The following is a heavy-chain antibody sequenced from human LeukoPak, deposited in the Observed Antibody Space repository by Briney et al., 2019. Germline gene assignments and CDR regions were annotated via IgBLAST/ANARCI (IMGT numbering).Heavy chain of an antibody. J-gene: IGHJ3*02. CDR3: ARDSWRSGGSFDI. CDR2: IYSGGST. Sequence: PGGSLRLSCAASGFTVSSNYMSWVRQAPGKGLEWVSVIYSGGSTYYADSVEGRFTISRDNSKNTLYLQMNGLRAEDTAVYYCARDSWRSGGSFDIWGQGTMVTVSS. V-gene: IGHV3-53*01. D-gene: IGHD1-26*01. CDR1: GFTVSSNY.